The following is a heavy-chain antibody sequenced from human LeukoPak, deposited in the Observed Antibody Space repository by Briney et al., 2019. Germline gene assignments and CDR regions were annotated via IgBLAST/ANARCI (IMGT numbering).Heavy chain of an antibody. CDR3: AREKMQGSSGYYSHSDY. V-gene: IGHV4-59*11. J-gene: IGHJ4*02. CDR2: IYYSGST. D-gene: IGHD3-22*01. CDR1: GDSISSHY. Sequence: KPSETLSLTCTVSGDSISSHYWNWIRQPPGKGLEWIGYIYYSGSTNYNPSLKSRVTISVDTSKNQFSLKLSSVTAADTALYYCAREKMQGSSGYYSHSDYWGQGTLVTVSS.